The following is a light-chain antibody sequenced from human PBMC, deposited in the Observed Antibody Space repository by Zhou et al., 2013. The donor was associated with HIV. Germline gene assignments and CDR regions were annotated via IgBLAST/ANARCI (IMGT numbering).Light chain of an antibody. CDR1: QNINMW. Sequence: DIQMTQSPSTVSASVGDRVTITCRASQNINMWLAWYQQKPGKAPKLLIYQTYNLESGVPSRFSGSGSATDFTLTITSLQPEDFATYYCQQLESYPLTFGGGTKVEIK. CDR2: QTY. J-gene: IGKJ4*01. V-gene: IGKV1-5*03. CDR3: QQLESYPLT.